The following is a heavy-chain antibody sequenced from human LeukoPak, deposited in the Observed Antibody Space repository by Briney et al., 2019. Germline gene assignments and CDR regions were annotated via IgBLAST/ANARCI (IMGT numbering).Heavy chain of an antibody. D-gene: IGHD5-24*01. CDR3: VKGRMSEDGLDF. J-gene: IGHJ4*02. V-gene: IGHV3-23*01. Sequence: GGSLRLSCEASGFTFGRSAMTWVRQTPGKGLEWFSSISSSGNTYYADSVKGRFTISRDNSRNLVNLQMNSLRAEDTAIYYCVKGRMSEDGLDFWGQGSLVTVSS. CDR2: ISSSGNT. CDR1: GFTFGRSA.